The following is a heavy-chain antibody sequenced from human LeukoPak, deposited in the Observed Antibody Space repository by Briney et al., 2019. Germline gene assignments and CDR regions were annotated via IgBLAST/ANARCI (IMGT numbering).Heavy chain of an antibody. J-gene: IGHJ4*02. V-gene: IGHV3-20*04. CDR3: ARDLRVVITGSLDS. CDR1: GFSFDDYG. D-gene: IGHD3-22*01. CDR2: INWNGDST. Sequence: GGSLRLSCAASGFSFDDYGLTWVRQAPGKGLEWVSGINWNGDSTDYADSVKGRFTISRDNAKNSLYLQMNSLRAEDTALYYCARDLRVVITGSLDSWGQGTLVTVS.